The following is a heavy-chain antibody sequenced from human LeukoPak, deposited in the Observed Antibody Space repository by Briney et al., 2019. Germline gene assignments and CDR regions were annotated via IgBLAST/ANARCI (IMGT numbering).Heavy chain of an antibody. D-gene: IGHD1-26*01. Sequence: PSETLSLTCTVSGGSISSYYWSWIRQPPGKGLEWIGEINHSGSTNYNPSLKSRVTISVDTSKNQFSLKLSSVTAADTAAYYCARGSGSYLNWGQGTLVTVSS. V-gene: IGHV4-34*01. CDR2: INHSGST. CDR1: GGSISSYY. J-gene: IGHJ4*02. CDR3: ARGSGSYLN.